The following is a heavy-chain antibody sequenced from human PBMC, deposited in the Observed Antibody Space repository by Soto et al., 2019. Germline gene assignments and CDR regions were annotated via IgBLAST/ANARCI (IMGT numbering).Heavy chain of an antibody. CDR3: ARAYITPGEAFDI. Sequence: EVQLVETGGGLIQPGGSLRLSCAASGFTVSSNYMSWVRQAPGKGLEWVSVIYSGGSTYYADSVKGRFTISRDNSKNTLYPQMNSLRAEDTAVYYCARAYITPGEAFDIWGQGTMVTVSS. CDR1: GFTVSSNY. CDR2: IYSGGST. J-gene: IGHJ3*02. V-gene: IGHV3-53*02. D-gene: IGHD1-20*01.